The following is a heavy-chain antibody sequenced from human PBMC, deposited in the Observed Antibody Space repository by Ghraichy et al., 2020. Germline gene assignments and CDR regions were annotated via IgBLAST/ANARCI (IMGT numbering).Heavy chain of an antibody. Sequence: GGSLRLSCVASGFTLSGYWVNWVRQAPGKGLEWVANTKQDGSEKNYVDSVMGRFTISRDNAKNSAYLQMNSLRVEDTAIYYCARSWGEWLLFRGMYVWGQGTTVTVSS. CDR1: GFTLSGYW. CDR3: ARSWGEWLLFRGMYV. D-gene: IGHD3-3*01. V-gene: IGHV3-7*01. J-gene: IGHJ6*02. CDR2: TKQDGSEK.